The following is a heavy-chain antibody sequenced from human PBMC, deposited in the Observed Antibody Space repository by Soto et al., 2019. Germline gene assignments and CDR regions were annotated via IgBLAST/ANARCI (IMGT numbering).Heavy chain of an antibody. CDR2: LNPNSGNT. CDR3: AREVDFWGGYYSDYYYGMDV. V-gene: IGHV1-8*02. Sequence: QVQLVQSGAEVKKPGASVKVSCKASGYTFTSYDINWVRQATGQGLEWMGWLNPNSGNTVYAQKFQGRVTMTSDTSISTAYMEMRSLRCEDTAVYYCAREVDFWGGYYSDYYYGMDVWGHGATVTVS. D-gene: IGHD3-3*01. J-gene: IGHJ6*02. CDR1: GYTFTSYD.